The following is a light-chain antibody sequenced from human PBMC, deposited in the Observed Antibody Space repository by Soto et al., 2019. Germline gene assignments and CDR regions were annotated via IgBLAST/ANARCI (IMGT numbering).Light chain of an antibody. J-gene: IGKJ2*01. V-gene: IGKV2-28*01. CDR2: LGS. CDR1: QSLLHSNGYNY. CDR3: MQALQTPYT. Sequence: DIVMTQSPLSLPVTPGEPASISCRSSQSLLHSNGYNYLDWYLQKPGQSPQLLIYLGSNRASGVPGRFSGSGSGTDFTLKISRVEAEDVGVYYCMQALQTPYTFGQGTKLELK.